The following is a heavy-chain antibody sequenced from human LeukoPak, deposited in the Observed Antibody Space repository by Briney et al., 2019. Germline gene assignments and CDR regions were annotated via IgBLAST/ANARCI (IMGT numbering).Heavy chain of an antibody. CDR1: GFTFSDSW. CDR2: MNQDGSEK. V-gene: IGHV3-7*01. J-gene: IGHJ6*02. CDR3: ATYTHWVAGDV. Sequence: GSLRLSCAASGFTFSDSWMSWVRQAPGKGLEWVANMNQDGSEKDYVDSVKGRFTISRDNARNSLYLQMGSLRAEDTAVYYCATYTHWVAGDVWGQGTTVTVSS. D-gene: IGHD3-16*01.